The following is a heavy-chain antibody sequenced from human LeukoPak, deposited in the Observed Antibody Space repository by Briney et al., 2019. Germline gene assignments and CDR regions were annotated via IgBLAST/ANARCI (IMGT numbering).Heavy chain of an antibody. CDR1: GFTFNNYA. D-gene: IGHD3-10*01. Sequence: PGGSLRLSCAASGFTFNNYAMHWVRQPPGKGLEWVAVISFDGNNKYYADSVKDQFAISRDNFKNTLYLQMTSLRTEDTAVYYCARVTLRGVSVGNAFDIWGQGTLVAVSS. V-gene: IGHV3-30*09. CDR2: ISFDGNNK. CDR3: ARVTLRGVSVGNAFDI. J-gene: IGHJ3*02.